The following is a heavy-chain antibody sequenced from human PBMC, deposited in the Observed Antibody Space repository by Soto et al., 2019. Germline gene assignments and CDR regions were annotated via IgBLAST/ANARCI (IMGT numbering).Heavy chain of an antibody. CDR2: INPSGGST. CDR3: AREEGYCSSTSCYYFDY. D-gene: IGHD2-2*01. V-gene: IGHV1-46*01. CDR1: GYTFTSYY. Sequence: QVQLVQSGAEVKKPGASVKVSCKASGYTFTSYYMHWVRQAPGQGLEWMGIINPSGGSTSYAQKFQGRVTMTRDTSTSPVYMELSSLRSEDTAVYYCAREEGYCSSTSCYYFDYWGQGTLVTVS. J-gene: IGHJ4*02.